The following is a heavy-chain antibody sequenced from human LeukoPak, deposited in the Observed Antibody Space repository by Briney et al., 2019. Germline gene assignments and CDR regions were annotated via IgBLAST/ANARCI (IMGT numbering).Heavy chain of an antibody. CDR3: ARGRSIAARPSYFDY. D-gene: IGHD6-6*01. V-gene: IGHV4-31*03. J-gene: IGHJ4*02. CDR2: IYYSGST. CDR1: GGSISSGGYY. Sequence: SQTLSLTCTVSGGSISSGGYYWSWLRQHPGKGLEWIGYIYYSGSTYYNPSLKSRVTISVDTSKNQFSLKLSSVTAADTAVYYCARGRSIAARPSYFDYWGQGTLVTVSS.